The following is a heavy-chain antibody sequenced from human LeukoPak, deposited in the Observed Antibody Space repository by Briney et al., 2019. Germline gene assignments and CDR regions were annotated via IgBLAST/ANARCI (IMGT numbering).Heavy chain of an antibody. Sequence: PGGSLRLSCAASGFTFSSYWMSWVRQAPGKGLEWVANIKQDGSEKYYVDSVKGRFTISRDNAKNSLYLQMNSLRAEDTAVYYCAKDPYYDSSDFDYWGQGTLVTVSS. V-gene: IGHV3-7*01. CDR1: GFTFSSYW. CDR3: AKDPYYDSSDFDY. CDR2: IKQDGSEK. J-gene: IGHJ4*02. D-gene: IGHD3-22*01.